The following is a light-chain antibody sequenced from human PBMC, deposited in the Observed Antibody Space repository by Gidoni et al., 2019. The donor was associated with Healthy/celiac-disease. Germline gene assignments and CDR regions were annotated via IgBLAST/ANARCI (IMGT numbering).Light chain of an antibody. CDR1: QSISSY. CDR3: QQSYSTLVA. J-gene: IGKJ1*01. V-gene: IGKV1-39*01. Sequence: DIQMTQSPSSLSASVGDRVTITCRASQSISSYLNWYQQKPGKAPKLLIYAASSLQSGVPSRFSGSGSGTDFTLTIISLQPEDFATYYCQQSYSTLVAFGQGTKVEIK. CDR2: AAS.